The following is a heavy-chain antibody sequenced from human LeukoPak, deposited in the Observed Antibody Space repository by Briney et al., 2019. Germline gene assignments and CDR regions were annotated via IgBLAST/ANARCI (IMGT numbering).Heavy chain of an antibody. J-gene: IGHJ4*02. CDR1: GFTVSNNY. CDR3: ARGGNYYDSSGYSY. Sequence: GSLRLSCAASGFTVSNNYMSWIRQPPGKGLEWIGSIYYSGSTYYKPSLKSRVTISVDTSKNQFSLKLSSVTAADTAVYYCARGGNYYDSSGYSYWGQGTLVTVSS. D-gene: IGHD3-22*01. V-gene: IGHV4-39*07. CDR2: IYYSGST.